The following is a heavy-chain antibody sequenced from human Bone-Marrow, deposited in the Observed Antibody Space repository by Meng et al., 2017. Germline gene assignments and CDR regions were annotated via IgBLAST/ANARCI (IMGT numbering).Heavy chain of an antibody. CDR2: INPIFGTA. D-gene: IGHD1-1*01. Sequence: QVPAWRPGAVGHTPGPSVTGFCTASGVTLSSYASSWVRQAPGQGLEWMGGINPIFGTANYAQQFQGRVTITADESTSTAYMELSSLSAEDTAVYYCARTNWEDWYFDLWGRGTLVTVSS. V-gene: IGHV1-69*01. CDR1: GVTLSSYA. J-gene: IGHJ2*01. CDR3: ARTNWEDWYFDL.